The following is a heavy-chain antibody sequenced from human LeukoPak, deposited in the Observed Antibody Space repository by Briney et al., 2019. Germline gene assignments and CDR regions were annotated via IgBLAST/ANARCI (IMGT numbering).Heavy chain of an antibody. V-gene: IGHV4-59*01. CDR2: IYYSGNT. CDR3: ARLGLGDEACWFDP. J-gene: IGHJ5*02. D-gene: IGHD3-10*01. CDR1: GGSISSYY. Sequence: NPSETLSLTCTVSGGSISSYYWSWIRQPPGKGLEWIGYIYYSGNTNYNPSLKSRVTISVDTSKSQFSLRLSSVTAADTAMYYCARLGLGDEACWFDPWGQGTLVTVSS.